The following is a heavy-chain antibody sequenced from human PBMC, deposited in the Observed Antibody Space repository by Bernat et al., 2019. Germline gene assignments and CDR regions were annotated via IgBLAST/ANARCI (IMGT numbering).Heavy chain of an antibody. V-gene: IGHV3-23*01. CDR1: GFTFSNSG. Sequence: EVQLLESGGGLVQPGGSLRLSCAASGFTFSNSGMSLVRQAPWEWLDRVSSITGIGDTTFYSDSAKCRFTISIDNSKNTLYLQMNSLRAEDTAIYYCAKKGELGSNVYFYYWGQGALVAVSS. J-gene: IGHJ4*02. CDR2: ITGIGDTT. D-gene: IGHD3-16*01. CDR3: AKKGELGSNVYFYY.